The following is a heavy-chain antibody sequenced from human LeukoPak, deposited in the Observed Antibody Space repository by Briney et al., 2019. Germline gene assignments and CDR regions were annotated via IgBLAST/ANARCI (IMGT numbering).Heavy chain of an antibody. CDR1: GFTFSSYW. CDR2: IKQDGSEK. V-gene: IGHV3-7*01. J-gene: IGHJ4*02. D-gene: IGHD6-6*01. CDR3: ARDEYSSPEPYFDY. Sequence: TGGSLRLSCAASGFTFSSYWMSWVRQAPGKGLEWVANIKQDGSEKYYVDSVKGRFTISRDNAKNSLYLQMNSLRAEDTAVYYCARDEYSSPEPYFDYWGQGTLVTVSS.